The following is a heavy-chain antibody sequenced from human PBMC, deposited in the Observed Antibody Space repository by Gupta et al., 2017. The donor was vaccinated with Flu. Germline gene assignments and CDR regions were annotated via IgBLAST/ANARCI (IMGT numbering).Heavy chain of an antibody. CDR3: ARDSHYQYGSLDFYYGMDV. Sequence: QVQLQESGPGLVKPSQTLSLTCTVSGGSISSGSYYWSWSRQPAGKGLEWIGRIYTSGSTNYNPSLKSRVTISVDTSKNQFSLKLSSVTAADTAVYYCARDSHYQYGSLDFYYGMDVWGQGTTVTVSS. D-gene: IGHD3-10*01. CDR1: GGSISSGSYY. CDR2: IYTSGST. J-gene: IGHJ6*02. V-gene: IGHV4-61*02.